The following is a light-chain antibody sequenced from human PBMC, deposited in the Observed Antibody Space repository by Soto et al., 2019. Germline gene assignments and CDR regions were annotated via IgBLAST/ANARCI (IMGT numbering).Light chain of an antibody. CDR1: QSVSSSF. CDR3: QQYVTSPWA. CDR2: GAS. Sequence: EIVLTQSPGTLSLSPGERATLSCRASQSVSSSFLAWYQQKPGQAPRLLIYGASNRATGIPDRFSGSGSGTDFTLTISILEAEDFAVYYCQQYVTSPWAFGQGTTVAI. J-gene: IGKJ1*01. V-gene: IGKV3-20*01.